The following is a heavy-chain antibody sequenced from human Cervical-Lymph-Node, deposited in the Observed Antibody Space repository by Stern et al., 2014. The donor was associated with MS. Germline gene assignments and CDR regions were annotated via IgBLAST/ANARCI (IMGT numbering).Heavy chain of an antibody. CDR2: ITNVGST. V-gene: IGHV3-53*01. CDR1: GFTVSRDY. J-gene: IGHJ4*02. D-gene: IGHD1-1*01. CDR3: ARDTSSPERSDW. Sequence: EMQLVESGGGVIQPGGSLRLSCTASGFTVSRDYMTWVRHAPGKGLEWGSLITNVGSTFYTDSVKGRFTISRDDSKNTVYLHMTSLRAEDTAMYYCARDTSSPERSDWWGQGTLVTVSS.